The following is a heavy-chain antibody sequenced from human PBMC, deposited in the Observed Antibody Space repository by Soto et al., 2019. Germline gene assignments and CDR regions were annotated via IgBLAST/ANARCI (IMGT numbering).Heavy chain of an antibody. CDR1: GVTLRDYG. V-gene: IGHV3-30*03. CDR2: ISYDAASE. J-gene: IGHJ4*02. D-gene: IGHD5-18*01. CDR3: ARDSRRLQLGVIDF. Sequence: QVQLVESGGGVAQTGRSLRLSCSGSGVTLRDYGMHWVRQAPGKGLEWVSGISYDAASEHYADSVKGRFSISKDNSNTVVSVHMNSLGPGDRAVYYCARDSRRLQLGVIDFWGQGTLVTVSS.